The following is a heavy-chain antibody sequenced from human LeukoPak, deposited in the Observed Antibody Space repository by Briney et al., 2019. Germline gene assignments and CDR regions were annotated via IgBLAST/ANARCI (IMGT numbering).Heavy chain of an antibody. J-gene: IGHJ6*02. CDR2: IIPILGIA. Sequence: GASVKVSCKASGGTFSSYAISWVRQAPGQGLEWMGRIIPILGIANYAQKFQGRVTITADKSTSTAYMELSSLRSEDTAVYYCARDLAATDYYYGMDVWGQGTTVTVSS. V-gene: IGHV1-69*04. D-gene: IGHD5-24*01. CDR3: ARDLAATDYYYGMDV. CDR1: GGTFSSYA.